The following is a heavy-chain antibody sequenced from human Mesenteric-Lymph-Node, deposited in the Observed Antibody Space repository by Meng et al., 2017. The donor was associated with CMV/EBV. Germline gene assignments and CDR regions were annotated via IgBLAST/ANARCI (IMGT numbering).Heavy chain of an antibody. CDR3: ARVKWFGELSTYYYYGMDV. D-gene: IGHD3-10*01. CDR1: GFTFSSYW. V-gene: IGHV3-7*01. Sequence: GESLKISCAASGFTFSSYWMSWVRQAPGKGLEWVANIKQDGSEKYYVDSVKGRFTISRDNAKNSLYLQMNSLRAEETAVYYCARVKWFGELSTYYYYGMDVWGQGTTVTVSS. CDR2: IKQDGSEK. J-gene: IGHJ6*02.